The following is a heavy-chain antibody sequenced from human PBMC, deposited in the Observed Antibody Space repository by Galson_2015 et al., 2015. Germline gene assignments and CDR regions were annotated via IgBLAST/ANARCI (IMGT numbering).Heavy chain of an antibody. CDR2: IYPGDFDT. D-gene: IGHD2-15*01. V-gene: IGHV5-51*01. J-gene: IGHJ3*02. CDR3: ARRAIVVVSHDAFDI. Sequence: GLEWMGIIYPGDFDTRYSPSFQGQVTISADMSISTAYLQWTSLKASDTAMYYCARRAIVVVSHDAFDIWGQGTMVTVSS.